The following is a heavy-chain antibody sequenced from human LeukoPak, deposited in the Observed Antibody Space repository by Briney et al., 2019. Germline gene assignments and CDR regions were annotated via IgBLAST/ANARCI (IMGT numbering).Heavy chain of an antibody. CDR3: ATRGDTAMSLLY. V-gene: IGHV4-59*01. D-gene: IGHD5-18*01. Sequence: HSETLSVTRTVSGGSISSYYWSWIRQPPGKGLEWIGYIYYSGSTNYNPSLKSRVTISVDTSKNQFSLKLSSVTAADTAVYYCATRGDTAMSLLYWRQGTLVSVSS. CDR2: IYYSGST. CDR1: GGSISSYY. J-gene: IGHJ4*02.